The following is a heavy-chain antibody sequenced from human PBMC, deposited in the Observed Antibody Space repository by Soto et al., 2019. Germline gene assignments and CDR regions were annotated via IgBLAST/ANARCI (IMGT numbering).Heavy chain of an antibody. J-gene: IGHJ5*02. V-gene: IGHV4-59*01. CDR2: IYYSGST. D-gene: IGHD2-21*01. CDR1: GGSISSYY. CDR3: ARDGEFMGYNWFDP. Sequence: SETLSLTSTVSGGSISSYYWSWIRQPPGKGLEWIGYIYYSGSTNYNPSLKSRVTISVDTSKNQFSLKLSSVTAADTAVYYCARDGEFMGYNWFDPWGQGTLVTVSS.